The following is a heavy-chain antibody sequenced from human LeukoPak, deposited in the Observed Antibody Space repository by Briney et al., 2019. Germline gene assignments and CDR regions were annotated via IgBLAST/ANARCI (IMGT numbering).Heavy chain of an antibody. J-gene: IGHJ6*02. D-gene: IGHD1-7*01. V-gene: IGHV5-51*01. CDR2: IYPGDSDT. CDR1: GYRFTDYW. Sequence: GEALKSSCKGSGYRFTDYWIGWVRQMPGKGLEWMGIIYPGDSDTRYSPSFQGQVTLSPDKSINTAHLQWSSLKASDTAMYYCARGAAGTIPDYYYFGMDVWGQGTTVTVSS. CDR3: ARGAAGTIPDYYYFGMDV.